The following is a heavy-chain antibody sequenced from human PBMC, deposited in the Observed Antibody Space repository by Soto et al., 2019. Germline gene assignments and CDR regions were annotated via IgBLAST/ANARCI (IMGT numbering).Heavy chain of an antibody. V-gene: IGHV4-59*01. CDR3: ARVNDFWSGSWFDP. Sequence: SETLSLTYTVSGGSISSYYWSWIRQPPGKGLEWIGYIYYSGSTNYNPSLKSRVTISVDTSKNQFSLKLSSVTAADTAVYYCARVNDFWSGSWFDPWGQGTLVTVSS. CDR1: GGSISSYY. CDR2: IYYSGST. D-gene: IGHD3-3*01. J-gene: IGHJ5*02.